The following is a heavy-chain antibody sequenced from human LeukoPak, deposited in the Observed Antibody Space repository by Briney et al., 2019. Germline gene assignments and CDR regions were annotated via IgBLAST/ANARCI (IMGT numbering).Heavy chain of an antibody. CDR2: IWRDGSNK. J-gene: IGHJ4*02. CDR3: ARGSPYYFDY. CDR1: GFTFRTYG. D-gene: IGHD3-10*01. Sequence: PGGSLRLSCAASGFTFRTYGMHWVRQAPGKGLEWVAVIWRDGSNKDYADFVKGRFTISRDNSKNTLYLQMNSLRGEDAAVYYCARGSPYYFDYWGQGTLVTVSS. V-gene: IGHV3-33*01.